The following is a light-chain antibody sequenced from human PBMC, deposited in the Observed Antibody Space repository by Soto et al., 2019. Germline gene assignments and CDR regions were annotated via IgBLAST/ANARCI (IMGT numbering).Light chain of an antibody. CDR3: CSYAGSYTL. CDR2: DVN. Sequence: HSVLTQPRSVSGSPGQSVTISCTGTSSDVGGYNFVSWYQQHPGKAPKLIIYDVNQRPSGVPDRFSASKSGNTASLTISGLQAEDEADYYCCSYAGSYTLFGGGTKLTVL. J-gene: IGLJ2*01. V-gene: IGLV2-11*01. CDR1: SSDVGGYNF.